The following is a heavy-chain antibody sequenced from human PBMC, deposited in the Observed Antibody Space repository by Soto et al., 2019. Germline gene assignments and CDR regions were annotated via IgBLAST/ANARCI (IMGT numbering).Heavy chain of an antibody. Sequence: LSLTCTVSGGSISSSTYYWGWIRQPPGKGLEWIGSVYYSGSTYYNPSLKSRVTISVDTSNNQFSLKLNSVTAADTAVYYCARHQYYYDSSGYTLDYWGQGTLVTVSS. J-gene: IGHJ4*02. CDR2: VYYSGST. V-gene: IGHV4-39*01. D-gene: IGHD3-22*01. CDR1: GGSISSSTYY. CDR3: ARHQYYYDSSGYTLDY.